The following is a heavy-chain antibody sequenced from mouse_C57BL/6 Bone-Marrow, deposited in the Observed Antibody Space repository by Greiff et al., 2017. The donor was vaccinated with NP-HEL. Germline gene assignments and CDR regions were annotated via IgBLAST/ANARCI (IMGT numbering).Heavy chain of an antibody. Sequence: ESGPGLVKPSQSLSLTCSVTGYSITSGYYWNWIRQFPGNKLEWMGYISYDGSNNYNPSLKNRISITRDTSKNQFFLKLNSVTTEDTATYYCARYGSREDYWGQGTTLTVSS. CDR2: ISYDGSN. CDR3: ARYGSREDY. V-gene: IGHV3-6*01. J-gene: IGHJ2*01. D-gene: IGHD1-1*01. CDR1: GYSITSGYY.